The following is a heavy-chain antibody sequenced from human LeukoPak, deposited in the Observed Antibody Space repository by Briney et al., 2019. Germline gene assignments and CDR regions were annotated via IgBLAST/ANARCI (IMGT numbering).Heavy chain of an antibody. CDR3: ARGAAQYDSSGYQSSPFDY. D-gene: IGHD3-22*01. CDR2: IIPIFDIT. CDR1: GGTFSSYG. Sequence: ASVKVSCKASGGTFSSYGISWVRQAPGQGLDWMGRIIPIFDITNYAQNFQGRVTITADKSTSTAYMELSSLRSEDTDVYYCARGAAQYDSSGYQSSPFDYWGQGTLVTVSS. V-gene: IGHV1-69*04. J-gene: IGHJ4*02.